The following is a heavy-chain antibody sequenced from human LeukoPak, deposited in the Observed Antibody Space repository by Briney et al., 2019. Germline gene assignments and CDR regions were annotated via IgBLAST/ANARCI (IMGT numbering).Heavy chain of an antibody. J-gene: IGHJ5*02. D-gene: IGHD1-20*01. CDR1: GHIFTSYG. Sequence: ASVKVSCKASGHIFTSYGISWVRQAPGQGLECMGWIGVHNGDTKYARKHQGRVTLTTDASTTVYLELRSLTSDDTAVYYCARHSNWNGGVDWFDPWGQGTQVTVSS. V-gene: IGHV1-18*01. CDR2: IGVHNGDT. CDR3: ARHSNWNGGVDWFDP.